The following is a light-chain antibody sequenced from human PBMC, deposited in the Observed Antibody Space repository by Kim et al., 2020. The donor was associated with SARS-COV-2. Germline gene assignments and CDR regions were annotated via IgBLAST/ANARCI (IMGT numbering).Light chain of an antibody. CDR1: TGAVTSGHY. Sequence: QAVVTQEPSLTVSPGGTVTLTCASTTGAVTSGHYPYWFQQKPGQAPKTLIYDTSNKHSWTPARFSGSLLGGKAALTLSGAQTEDEAVYYCMLSYTGPVGVFGGGTQLTVL. V-gene: IGLV7-46*01. J-gene: IGLJ3*02. CDR2: DTS. CDR3: MLSYTGPVGV.